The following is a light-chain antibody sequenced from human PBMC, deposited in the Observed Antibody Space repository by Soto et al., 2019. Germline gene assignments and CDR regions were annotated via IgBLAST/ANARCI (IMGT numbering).Light chain of an antibody. J-gene: IGKJ3*01. Sequence: PGDRVTLSWRASQSVSSCSLTWYQPKLGQAPRILIYGASTRATSIPAMLSSSGSGTDFTLTTSSLQPDVFAVYYCQQDYNLPAFGPGTKVDIK. V-gene: IGKV3D-7*01. CDR3: QQDYNLPA. CDR2: GAS. CDR1: QSVSSCS.